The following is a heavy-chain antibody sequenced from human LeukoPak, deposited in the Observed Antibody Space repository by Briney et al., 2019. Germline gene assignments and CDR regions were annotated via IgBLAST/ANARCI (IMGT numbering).Heavy chain of an antibody. CDR3: ARFNEQQMYFHH. V-gene: IGHV3-53*01. Sequence: GGSLRLSCAASGFTVSSNYTNWVRQAPGKGLEWVSVIYIGGNTYYADSVKGRFTISRDNSKNTVYLQMNSLRAEDTAVYYCARFNEQQMYFHHWGQGTLVIVSS. J-gene: IGHJ1*01. CDR2: IYIGGNT. D-gene: IGHD6-13*01. CDR1: GFTVSSNY.